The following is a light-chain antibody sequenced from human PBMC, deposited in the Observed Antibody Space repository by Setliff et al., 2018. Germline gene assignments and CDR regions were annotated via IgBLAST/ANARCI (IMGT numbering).Light chain of an antibody. CDR2: DVD. Sequence: QSALTQPPSVSGSPGQSVTISRTGTSSHIGDYNSVSWYQQHPGKVPKLMIYDVDKRPSGVPDRFSGSKSGSSASLTTSGLQAEDEADYYCCSYATTYTFVVFGGGTKVTVL. CDR3: CSYATTYTFVV. CDR1: SSHIGDYNS. V-gene: IGLV2-11*01. J-gene: IGLJ2*01.